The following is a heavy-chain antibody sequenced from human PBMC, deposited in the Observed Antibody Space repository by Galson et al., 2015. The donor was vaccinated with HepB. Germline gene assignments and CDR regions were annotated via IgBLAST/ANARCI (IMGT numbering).Heavy chain of an antibody. CDR1: GFTFRSYG. J-gene: IGHJ4*02. D-gene: IGHD6-13*01. Sequence: SLRLSCAASGFTFRSYGMHWVRQAPGKGLEWVALISYDGSNKYYADSVKGRFTISRDNSKNTLYLQMNSLRAEDTAVYYCAKDGHPYSSSWYYFDYWGQGALVTVSS. CDR3: AKDGHPYSSSWYYFDY. CDR2: ISYDGSNK. V-gene: IGHV3-33*06.